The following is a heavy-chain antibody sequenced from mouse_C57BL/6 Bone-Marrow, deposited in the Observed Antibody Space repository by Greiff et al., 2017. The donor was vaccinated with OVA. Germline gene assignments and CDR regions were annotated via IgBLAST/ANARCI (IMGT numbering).Heavy chain of an antibody. D-gene: IGHD1-1*01. Sequence: EVQLQQSGPVLVKPGASVKMSCKASGYTFTDYYMNWVKQSHGKSLEWIGVINPYNGGTSYNQKFKGKATLTVDKSSSTAYMELNSLTSEDSAVYYCARGTTVVAKYFDVWGTGTTVTVSS. CDR2: INPYNGGT. V-gene: IGHV1-19*01. CDR3: ARGTTVVAKYFDV. CDR1: GYTFTDYY. J-gene: IGHJ1*03.